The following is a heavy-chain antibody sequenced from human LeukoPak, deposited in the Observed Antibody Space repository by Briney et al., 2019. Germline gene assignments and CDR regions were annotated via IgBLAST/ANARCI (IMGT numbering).Heavy chain of an antibody. Sequence: GGSLRLSCAASGLSFSTFAMSWVRQGPARGLEWVSSIRGTGETFYADSVKGRFTISRDNSKNTLYLQMNSLRAEDTAVYYCAKGRCSSTSCHFDYWGQGTLVTVSS. CDR2: IRGTGET. CDR3: AKGRCSSTSCHFDY. CDR1: GLSFSTFA. J-gene: IGHJ4*02. D-gene: IGHD2-2*01. V-gene: IGHV3-23*01.